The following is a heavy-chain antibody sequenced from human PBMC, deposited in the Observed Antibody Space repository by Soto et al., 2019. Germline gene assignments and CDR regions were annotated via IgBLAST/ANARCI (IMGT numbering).Heavy chain of an antibody. D-gene: IGHD3-10*02. J-gene: IGHJ5*01. V-gene: IGHV3-33*01. CDR2: IWSDGRNK. CDR1: GFTFSSCG. Sequence: PGGSLRLSCAASGFTFSSCGMHWVRQAPGKGLEWVSFIWSDGRNKYYAYSVKGRFTISRDNSKNTLYLQMNSRRAEDTAVYYCARDGVGTMLGVLNWFDXWGQGTPLTVS. CDR3: ARDGVGTMLGVLNWFDX.